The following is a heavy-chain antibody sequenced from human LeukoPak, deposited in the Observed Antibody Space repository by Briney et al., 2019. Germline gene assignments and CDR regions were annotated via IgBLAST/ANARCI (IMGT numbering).Heavy chain of an antibody. V-gene: IGHV3-23*01. CDR1: GFTFSTYA. Sequence: GGSLRLSCVASGFTFSTYAMTWVRQAPGKGLEWVAVISGSGRSGTNYADSVKGRFTISRDNSKNTLYLQMNSLRVEDTAIYYCAKAPGGGNWNWGQGTLVTVSS. CDR2: ISGSGRSGT. CDR3: AKAPGGGNWN. J-gene: IGHJ4*02. D-gene: IGHD4-23*01.